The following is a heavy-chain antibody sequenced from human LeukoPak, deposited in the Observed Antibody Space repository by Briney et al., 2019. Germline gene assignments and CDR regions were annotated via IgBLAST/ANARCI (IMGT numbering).Heavy chain of an antibody. CDR1: GFTFNSFA. CDR3: VKDRCSGGSCYADFDH. Sequence: GGSLRLSCAASGFTFNSFAMSWVRQAPGKGLEWVSGFVGRGGGTYYADSVKGRFTISRDMSNNTLYLQMNSLRAEDTAAYYCVKDRCSGGSCYADFDHWGQGTLVTVSS. D-gene: IGHD2-15*01. CDR2: FVGRGGGT. J-gene: IGHJ4*02. V-gene: IGHV3-23*01.